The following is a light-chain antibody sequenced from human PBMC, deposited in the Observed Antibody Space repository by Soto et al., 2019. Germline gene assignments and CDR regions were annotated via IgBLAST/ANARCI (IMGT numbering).Light chain of an antibody. Sequence: EIVLTQSPATLSLSPGERATLSCRASQSISSYLAWYQQKPGQAPRLLIYGASTRATGIPARFSGSGSGPEFILTISSLQSEDFAGYYCQQYNDWPMTFGQGTRLEIK. J-gene: IGKJ5*01. CDR3: QQYNDWPMT. V-gene: IGKV3-15*01. CDR2: GAS. CDR1: QSISSY.